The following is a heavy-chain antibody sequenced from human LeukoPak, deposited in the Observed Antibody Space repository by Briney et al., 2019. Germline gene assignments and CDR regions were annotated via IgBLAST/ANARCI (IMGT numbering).Heavy chain of an antibody. Sequence: GGSLRLSCAASGFTFSSYNTNWVRQAPGKGLEWVSSISSSRSYIYYADSVKGRFTISRDNAKNTLYLQMNSLRAEDTAVYYCAKQDGYSSSRELDPWGQGTLVTVSS. J-gene: IGHJ5*02. CDR1: GFTFSSYN. CDR2: ISSSRSYI. CDR3: AKQDGYSSSRELDP. D-gene: IGHD6-13*01. V-gene: IGHV3-21*01.